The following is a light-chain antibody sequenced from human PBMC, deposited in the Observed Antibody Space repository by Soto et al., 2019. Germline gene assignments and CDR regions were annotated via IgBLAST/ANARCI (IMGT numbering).Light chain of an antibody. V-gene: IGKV3-20*01. CDR1: QSVTSSY. CDR3: QQYGTLPRT. J-gene: IGKJ1*01. Sequence: EIVLTQSPGTLSVSPGERATLSCRASQSVTSSYFSWYQQKPGQAPRLLIYDASSRAAGIPDRFSGSGSGTDFTLTISRLEVEDFAVYYCQQYGTLPRTFGQGTKVEIK. CDR2: DAS.